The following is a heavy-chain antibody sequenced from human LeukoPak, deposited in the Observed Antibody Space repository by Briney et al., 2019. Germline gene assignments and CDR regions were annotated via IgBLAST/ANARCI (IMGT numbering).Heavy chain of an antibody. CDR1: LFIFGNSA. CDR2: LSGSGITT. V-gene: IGHV3-23*01. J-gene: IGHJ4*01. Sequence: GGALPLSFACCLFIFGNSAMSWVRQARGKGLAGVSTLSGSGITTYYADSVKCRFTISRDNSKNTLYLQMNTLRAEDSALYYCAKGIYSSGWSYFDYWGHGTLVTVSS. CDR3: AKGIYSSGWSYFDY. D-gene: IGHD6-19*01.